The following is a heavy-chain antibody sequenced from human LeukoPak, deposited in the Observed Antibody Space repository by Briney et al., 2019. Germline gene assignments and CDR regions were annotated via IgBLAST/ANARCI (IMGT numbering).Heavy chain of an antibody. CDR2: IYYSGNT. Sequence: PSETLSLTCTVSGGSISSYYWSWIRQTPGKGLEYVGYIYYSGNTNYNPSLNSRVTISVDTSKNQFSLKLGSVTAADTAVYYCARGPGSPSGDNYGRPLDYWGQGTLVTVSS. D-gene: IGHD5-18*01. CDR3: ARGPGSPSGDNYGRPLDY. J-gene: IGHJ4*02. CDR1: GGSISSYY. V-gene: IGHV4-59*01.